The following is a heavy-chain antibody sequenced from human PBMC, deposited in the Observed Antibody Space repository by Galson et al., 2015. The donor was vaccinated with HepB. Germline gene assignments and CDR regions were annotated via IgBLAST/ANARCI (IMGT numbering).Heavy chain of an antibody. V-gene: IGHV3-73*01. D-gene: IGHD3-3*01. CDR1: GFTFSGSA. CDR2: IRSKANSYAT. J-gene: IGHJ5*02. CDR3: TRADYDFGFDP. Sequence: SLRLSCAASGFTFSGSAMHWVRQASGKGLEWVGRIRSKANSYATAYAASVKGRFTISRDDSKNTAYLQMNSLKTEDTAVYYCTRADYDFGFDPWGQGTLVTVSS.